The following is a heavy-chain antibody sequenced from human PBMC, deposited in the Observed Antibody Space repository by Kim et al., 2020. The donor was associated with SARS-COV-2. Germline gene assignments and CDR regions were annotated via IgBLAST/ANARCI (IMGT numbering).Heavy chain of an antibody. CDR3: ARDSHSSGYLNLWGDAFDI. CDR1: GGSISSGDYY. V-gene: IGHV4-30-4*01. J-gene: IGHJ3*02. D-gene: IGHD3-22*01. CDR2: IYYSGST. Sequence: SETLSLTCTVSGGSISSGDYYWSWIRQPPGKGLEWIGYIYYSGSTYYNPSLKSRVTISVDTSKNQFSLKLSSVTAADTAVYYCARDSHSSGYLNLWGDAFDIWGQGTMVTVSS.